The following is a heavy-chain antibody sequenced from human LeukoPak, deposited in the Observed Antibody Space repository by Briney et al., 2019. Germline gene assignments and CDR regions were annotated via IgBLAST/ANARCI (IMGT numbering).Heavy chain of an antibody. CDR1: GFSFSSYA. CDR2: ISSNGGST. J-gene: IGHJ5*02. CDR3: VKSSAAAGQYNWFDP. V-gene: IGHV3-64D*06. Sequence: GGSPRLSCSASGFSFSSYAMYWVRQAPGRGLKFVSAISSNGGSTYYADSVKGRFTISRDNSKNTLYLQMSSLRDEDTAVYYCVKSSAAAGQYNWFDPWGQGTLVTVSS. D-gene: IGHD6-13*01.